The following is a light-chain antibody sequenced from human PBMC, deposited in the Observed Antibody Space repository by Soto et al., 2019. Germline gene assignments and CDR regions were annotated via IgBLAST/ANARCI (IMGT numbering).Light chain of an antibody. CDR2: DVS. V-gene: IGLV2-14*01. CDR3: SSYTTSSTFV. CDR1: SSDVGRYDF. Sequence: QSALAQPASVSGSPGQSITISCTGTSSDVGRYDFVSWFQQHPGKAPKLMIYDVSIRPSGVSDHFSGSKSGNTASLTISGLQAEDVADYYCSSYTTSSTFVFGTGTKVTVL. J-gene: IGLJ1*01.